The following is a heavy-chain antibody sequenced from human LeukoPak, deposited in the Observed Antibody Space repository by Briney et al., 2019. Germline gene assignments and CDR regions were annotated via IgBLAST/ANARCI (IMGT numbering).Heavy chain of an antibody. D-gene: IGHD3-10*01. CDR3: AREVGPFDY. Sequence: GGSLRLSCVASGFTVSSNYMSWVRQAPGKGLEWVSIIYSGGSTFYADSVKGRFTISRDNSKNTLYLLMNSLRAEDTALYYCAREVGPFDYWGQGTLVTVSS. V-gene: IGHV3-53*01. CDR2: IYSGGST. CDR1: GFTVSSNY. J-gene: IGHJ4*02.